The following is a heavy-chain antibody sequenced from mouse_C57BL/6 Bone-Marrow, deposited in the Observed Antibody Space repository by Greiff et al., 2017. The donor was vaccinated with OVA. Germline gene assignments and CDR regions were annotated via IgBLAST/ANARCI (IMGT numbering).Heavy chain of an antibody. Sequence: EVHLVESGGGLVQPGGSLKLSCAASGFTFSDYYMYWVRPTPEKRLEWVAYISNGGGSTYYPDTVKGRFPLSNDNAKKPLHQQKRRLKSEDTAMKYCARHCGSSPYYARDYWGQGTSVTVSS. CDR1: GFTFSDYY. CDR3: ARHCGSSPYYARDY. CDR2: ISNGGGST. D-gene: IGHD1-1*01. J-gene: IGHJ4*01. V-gene: IGHV5-12*01.